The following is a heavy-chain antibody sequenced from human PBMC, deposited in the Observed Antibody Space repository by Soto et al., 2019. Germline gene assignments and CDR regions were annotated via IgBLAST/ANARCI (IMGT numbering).Heavy chain of an antibody. CDR2: ISGSDGST. D-gene: IGHD6-19*01. V-gene: IGHV3-23*01. CDR3: ANRVSVAGTYDY. Sequence: PGGSLRLSCAASGFTFSSYAMSWVRQAPGKGLEWVSAISGSDGSTYYADSVKGRFTISRDNSKNTLYLQMNSLRAEDTAVYYCANRVSVAGTYDYWGQGTLVTVSS. J-gene: IGHJ4*02. CDR1: GFTFSSYA.